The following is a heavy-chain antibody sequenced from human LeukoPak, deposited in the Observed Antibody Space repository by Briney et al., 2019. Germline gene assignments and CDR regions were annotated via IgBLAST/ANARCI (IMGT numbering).Heavy chain of an antibody. CDR2: ISSSSSTI. J-gene: IGHJ4*02. V-gene: IGHV3-48*04. Sequence: PGGSLRLSCAASGFTFSSYSMNWVRQAPGKGLEWVSYISSSSSTIYYADSVKGRFTISRDNAKNSLYLQMNSLRAEDTAVYYCARDPGVRGFDWTYYFDYWGQGTLVTVSS. CDR1: GFTFSSYS. CDR3: ARDPGVRGFDWTYYFDY. D-gene: IGHD3-9*01.